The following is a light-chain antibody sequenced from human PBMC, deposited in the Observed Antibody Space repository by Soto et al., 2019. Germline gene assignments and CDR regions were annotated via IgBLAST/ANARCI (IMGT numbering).Light chain of an antibody. V-gene: IGKV3-20*01. CDR1: QSLSGDY. CDR3: QQFGRSSLYT. CDR2: GAS. Sequence: EIVLTQSPATLSLSPGERATLSCRASQSLSGDYLAWYQRKPGQPPRLLIYGASNRAADIPDRFSGSGSGTDFTLTISRLEPEDFAVYYCQQFGRSSLYTFGQGTKLEIK. J-gene: IGKJ2*01.